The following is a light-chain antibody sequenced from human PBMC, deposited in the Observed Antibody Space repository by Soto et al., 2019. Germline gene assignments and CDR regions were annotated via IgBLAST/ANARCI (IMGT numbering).Light chain of an antibody. J-gene: IGKJ1*01. Sequence: EIVLTQSPGTLSLSPGERVTLSCRASQSVSSSYLAWYQQKAGQATRLLFFGASYRATGIPARFSVSGSGTDFTLTISRLEPEDFAVYYCQQYGGSPLVTFGQGTKVDI. CDR1: QSVSSSY. CDR3: QQYGGSPLVT. CDR2: GAS. V-gene: IGKV3-20*01.